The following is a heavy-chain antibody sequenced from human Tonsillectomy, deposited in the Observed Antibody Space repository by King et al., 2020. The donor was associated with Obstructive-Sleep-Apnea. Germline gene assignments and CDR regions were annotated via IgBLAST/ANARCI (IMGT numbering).Heavy chain of an antibody. CDR1: GFTFSSYG. CDR3: AKDTPDTYYYGSGSYVGNAFDI. J-gene: IGHJ3*02. D-gene: IGHD3-10*01. V-gene: IGHV3-30*02. CDR2: IRYDGSKK. Sequence: VQLVESGGGVVQPGGSLRLSCAASGFTFSSYGMHWVRQAPGKGLEWVAFIRYDGSKKYYADSVKGRFTISQDNSKNTLYLQMTSLRAEDTAVYYCAKDTPDTYYYGSGSYVGNAFDIWGQGTMVTVSS.